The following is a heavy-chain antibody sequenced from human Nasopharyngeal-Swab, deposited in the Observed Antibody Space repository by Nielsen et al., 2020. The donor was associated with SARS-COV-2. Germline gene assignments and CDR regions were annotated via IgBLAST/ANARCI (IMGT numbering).Heavy chain of an antibody. CDR3: VRGPIEGATGYFQH. CDR2: INMCGTTT. V-gene: IGHV3-74*03. J-gene: IGHJ1*01. Sequence: GESLKISCAASGFTFSNYWMHWVRQAPGKGLVWVARINMCGTTTTHADSVKGRFTISRDNAKNTLSLQMNSLTPEDTAVYFCVRGPIEGATGYFQHWGQGTLVTVSS. D-gene: IGHD1-26*01. CDR1: GFTFSNYW.